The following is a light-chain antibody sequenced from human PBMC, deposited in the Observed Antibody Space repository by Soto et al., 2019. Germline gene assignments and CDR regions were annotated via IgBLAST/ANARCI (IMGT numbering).Light chain of an antibody. CDR3: CSYTSSSSLV. CDR2: DVT. Sequence: QSVLTQPASVSGSPAQSITISCTGTSSDVGAHNYVSWYQQYPGKAPKLMIYDVTSRPSGVSNRFSGSKSGNAASLTISGLQAEDEADCYCCSYTSSSSLVFGTGTKVTVL. CDR1: SSDVGAHNY. J-gene: IGLJ1*01. V-gene: IGLV2-14*03.